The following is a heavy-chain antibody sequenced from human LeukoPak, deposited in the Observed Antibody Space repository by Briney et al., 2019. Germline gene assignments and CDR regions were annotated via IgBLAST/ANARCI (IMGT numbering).Heavy chain of an antibody. CDR3: ARAITYYYDSSGYSLFDY. J-gene: IGHJ4*02. Sequence: PGGSLRLSCAASGFTLSSYSMNWVRQAPGKGLEWVSSISSSSSYIYYADSVKGRFTISRDNAKNSLYLQMNSLRAEDTAVYYCARAITYYYDSSGYSLFDYWGQGTLVTVSS. V-gene: IGHV3-21*01. CDR2: ISSSSSYI. CDR1: GFTLSSYS. D-gene: IGHD3-22*01.